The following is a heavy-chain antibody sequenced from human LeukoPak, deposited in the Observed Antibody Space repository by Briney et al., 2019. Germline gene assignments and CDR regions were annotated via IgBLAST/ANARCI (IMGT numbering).Heavy chain of an antibody. Sequence: ASVKVSCKASGYTFTGYYMHWVRQAPGQGLEWMGLINPSGGSTRYAQKFQGRVTMTRDMSTSTVYMELSSLRSEDTAVYYCARLEWVGARGWGYYFDYWGQGTLVTVSS. CDR2: INPSGGST. V-gene: IGHV1-46*01. J-gene: IGHJ4*02. CDR3: ARLEWVGARGWGYYFDY. D-gene: IGHD1-26*01. CDR1: GYTFTGYY.